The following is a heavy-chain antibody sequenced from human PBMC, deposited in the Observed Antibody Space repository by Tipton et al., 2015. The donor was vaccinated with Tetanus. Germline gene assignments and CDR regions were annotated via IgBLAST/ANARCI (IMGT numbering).Heavy chain of an antibody. CDR1: GGSISSGDYS. Sequence: TLPLTCAVSGGSISSGDYSWSWIRQPPGKGLEWIGYIYDSGSTYYNPSLKSRVTISEDRSKNQISLRLRSVTAADTAVYYCARVKGTYNHYGLDVWGQGTTVTVAS. D-gene: IGHD3-10*01. CDR2: IYDSGST. V-gene: IGHV4-30-2*01. J-gene: IGHJ6*02. CDR3: ARVKGTYNHYGLDV.